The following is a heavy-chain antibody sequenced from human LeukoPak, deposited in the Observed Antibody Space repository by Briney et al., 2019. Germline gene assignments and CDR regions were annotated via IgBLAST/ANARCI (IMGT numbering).Heavy chain of an antibody. V-gene: IGHV3-30-3*01. CDR2: ISYDGSNK. CDR1: GFTFNTYA. J-gene: IGHJ4*02. D-gene: IGHD1-26*01. Sequence: SGRSLRLSCAASGFTFNTYAMHWVRQAPGKGLEWVAVISYDGSNKYYADSVKGRFTISRDNSKNSLYLQLNSLRAEDTAVYYCARKLYKELLTEVLFDYWGQGTLVTVSS. CDR3: ARKLYKELLTEVLFDY.